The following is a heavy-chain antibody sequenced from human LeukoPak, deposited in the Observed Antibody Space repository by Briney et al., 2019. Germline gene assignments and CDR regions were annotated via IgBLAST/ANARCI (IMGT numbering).Heavy chain of an antibody. D-gene: IGHD6-13*01. V-gene: IGHV1-69*01. Sequence: GASVKVSCKASGGTFSSYAISWVRQAPGQGLEWMGGIIPIFGTANYAQKFQGRVTITADESTSTAYMELSSLRSEDTAVYYCARIPGIAAAGTGGWFDPWGQGTLVTVSS. CDR3: ARIPGIAAAGTGGWFDP. CDR1: GGTFSSYA. CDR2: IIPIFGTA. J-gene: IGHJ5*02.